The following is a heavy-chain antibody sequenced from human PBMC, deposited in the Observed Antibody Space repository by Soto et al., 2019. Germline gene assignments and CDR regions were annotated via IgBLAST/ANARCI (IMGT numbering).Heavy chain of an antibody. Sequence: SETLSLTCAVYGGSFSGYYWSWIRQPPGKGLEWIGEINHSGSTNYNPSLKSRVTISVDTSKNQFSLKLSSVTAADTAVYYRARVKRKGGGYYYYYGMDVWGQGTTVTVSS. CDR1: GGSFSGYY. CDR3: ARVKRKGGGYYYYYGMDV. CDR2: INHSGST. J-gene: IGHJ6*02. D-gene: IGHD3-16*01. V-gene: IGHV4-34*01.